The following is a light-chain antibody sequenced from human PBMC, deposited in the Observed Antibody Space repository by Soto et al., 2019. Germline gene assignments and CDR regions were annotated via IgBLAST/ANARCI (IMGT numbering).Light chain of an antibody. Sequence: IVWPQSHTTMSLSPGASATLSCRTRQSVSRNLAWYQQKPGQAPRLLIYDASQRATGIAARFSGSGSGTDFTLTISSLEPEDFAPYYCQHRSNWPAFGGGTKG. CDR2: DAS. CDR3: QHRSNWPA. J-gene: IGKJ4*01. CDR1: QSVSRN. V-gene: IGKV3-11*01.